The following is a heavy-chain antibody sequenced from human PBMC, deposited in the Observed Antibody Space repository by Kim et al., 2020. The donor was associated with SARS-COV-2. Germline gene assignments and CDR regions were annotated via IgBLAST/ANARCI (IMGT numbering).Heavy chain of an antibody. D-gene: IGHD6-13*01. Sequence: SETLSLTCAVSGGSISSSNWWSWVRQPPGKGLEWIGEIYHSGSTNYNPSLKSRVTISVDKSKNQFSLKLSSVTAADTAVYYCARVDTGIAASNFDYWGQGTLVTVPS. CDR1: GGSISSSNW. CDR3: ARVDTGIAASNFDY. J-gene: IGHJ4*02. CDR2: IYHSGST. V-gene: IGHV4-4*02.